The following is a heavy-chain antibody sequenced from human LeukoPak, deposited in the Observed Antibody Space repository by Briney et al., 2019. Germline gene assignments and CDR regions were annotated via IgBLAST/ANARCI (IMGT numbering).Heavy chain of an antibody. J-gene: IGHJ4*02. CDR2: IYTTGTT. CDR1: GGSINSYY. Sequence: SETLSLTCSASGGSINSYYWGWVRQPAGKGLEWIGRIYTTGTTKYSPSLKSRLTMSLDTSKNQFSLKLRSVTAADTAVYYCGGQGYTAGYYFVDYWSQGTLVTVSS. D-gene: IGHD3-10*01. CDR3: GGQGYTAGYYFVDY. V-gene: IGHV4-4*07.